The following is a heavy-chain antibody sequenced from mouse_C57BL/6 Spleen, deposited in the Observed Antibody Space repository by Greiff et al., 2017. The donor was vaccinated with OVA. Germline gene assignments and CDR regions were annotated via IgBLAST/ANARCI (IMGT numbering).Heavy chain of an antibody. D-gene: IGHD2-13*01. CDR1: GFSLTSYG. J-gene: IGHJ3*01. V-gene: IGHV2-2*01. CDR2: IWSGGST. CDR3: ARKGESTMVEGFAY. Sequence: VQVVESGPGLVQPSQSLSITCTVSGFSLTSYGVHWVRQSPGKGLEWLGVIWSGGSTDYNAAFISRLSISKDNSKSQVFFKMNSLQADDTAIYYCARKGESTMVEGFAYWGQGTLVTVSA.